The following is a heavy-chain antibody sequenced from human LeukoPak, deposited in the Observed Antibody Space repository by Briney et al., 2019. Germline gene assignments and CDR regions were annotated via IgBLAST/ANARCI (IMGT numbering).Heavy chain of an antibody. D-gene: IGHD4-17*01. J-gene: IGHJ5*02. CDR2: INPNSGGT. CDR3: ARGSYGDYRNWFDP. CDR1: GYTFTGYY. V-gene: IGHV1-2*02. Sequence: GASVKVSCKASGYTFTGYYMHWVRQAPGQGLEWMGWINPNSGGTNYAQKFQGRVTMTRDTSISTAYMELSRLRSDDTAVYYCARGSYGDYRNWFDPWGQGTLVTVSS.